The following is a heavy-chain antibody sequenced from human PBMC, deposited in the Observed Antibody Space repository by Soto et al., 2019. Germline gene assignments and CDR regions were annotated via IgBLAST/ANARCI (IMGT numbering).Heavy chain of an antibody. J-gene: IGHJ1*01. D-gene: IGHD3-10*01. CDR3: ARGYYGSEGTEYFQL. V-gene: IGHV3-74*03. CDR2: SNSDGSST. CDR1: GFPFSSYW. Sequence: EVQLVESGGDLVNPGGSLILSFTASGFPFSSYWMHWVRQVPGKGLVWISRSNSDGSSTTYADSGKGRFTISKDNAEDKVVLAMNRLGVDDTAVYYCARGYYGSEGTEYFQLWGRGTLVTVSS.